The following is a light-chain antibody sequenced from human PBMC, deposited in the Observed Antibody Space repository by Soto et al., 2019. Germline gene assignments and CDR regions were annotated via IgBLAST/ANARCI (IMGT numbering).Light chain of an antibody. Sequence: QSVLTPPASVSGSPGQSITISCTGTSSDVGSYNLVSWYQQHPGKAPKLMIYEGSKRPSGVSNRFSGSKSGNTASLTISGLQAEGEADYYCCSYAGSSTYVFGTGTKVTVL. V-gene: IGLV2-23*01. CDR1: SSDVGSYNL. CDR2: EGS. J-gene: IGLJ1*01. CDR3: CSYAGSSTYV.